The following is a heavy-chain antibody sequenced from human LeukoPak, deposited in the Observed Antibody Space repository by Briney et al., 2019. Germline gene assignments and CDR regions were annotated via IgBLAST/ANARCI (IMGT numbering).Heavy chain of an antibody. D-gene: IGHD3-22*01. CDR3: AKEKSYYYDSSGYIPYYFDY. CDR2: IWYDGSNK. V-gene: IGHV3-33*06. J-gene: IGHJ4*02. CDR1: GFTFSSYG. Sequence: GGSLRLSCAASGFTFSSYGTHWVRQAPGKGLEWVAVIWYDGSNKYYADSVKGRFTISRDNSKNTLYLQMNSLRAEDTAVYYCAKEKSYYYDSSGYIPYYFDYWGQGTLVTVSS.